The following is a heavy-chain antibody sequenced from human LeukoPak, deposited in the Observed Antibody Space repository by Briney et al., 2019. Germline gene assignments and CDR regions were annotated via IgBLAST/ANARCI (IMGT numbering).Heavy chain of an antibody. CDR1: GFTFSSYS. CDR3: ARDLGCSGGSCYPYYYYGMDV. D-gene: IGHD2-15*01. V-gene: IGHV3-21*01. Sequence: GGSLRLSCAASGFTFSSYSMNWVRQAPGKGLEWVSSISSSSSYIYHADSVKGRFTISRDNAKNSLYLQMNSLRAEDTAVYYCARDLGCSGGSCYPYYYYGMDVWGQGTTVTVSS. CDR2: ISSSSSYI. J-gene: IGHJ6*02.